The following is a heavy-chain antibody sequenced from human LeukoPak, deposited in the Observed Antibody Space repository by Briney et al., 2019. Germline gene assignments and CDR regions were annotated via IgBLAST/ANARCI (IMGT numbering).Heavy chain of an antibody. J-gene: IGHJ4*02. CDR2: ISGSGGST. Sequence: GGSLRLSCAASGFTFSNYAVNWVRQAPGKGLEWVSAISGSGGSTYYADSVKGRFTISRDNSKSTLYLQMSSLRAEDTAVYYCAKDRGRYYDSSGYYWGYYFDSWGQGILVTVST. CDR3: AKDRGRYYDSSGYYWGYYFDS. V-gene: IGHV3-23*01. D-gene: IGHD3-22*01. CDR1: GFTFSNYA.